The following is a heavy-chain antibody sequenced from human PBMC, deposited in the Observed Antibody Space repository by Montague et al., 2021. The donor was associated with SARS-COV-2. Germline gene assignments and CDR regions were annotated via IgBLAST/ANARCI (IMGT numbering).Heavy chain of an antibody. CDR3: ARVFGRYDFWSGYFREDYYYYGMDV. D-gene: IGHD3-3*01. Sequence: SLRLSCAASGFTFSSYAMHWVRRAPGKGLEWVAVISYDGSNKYYADSVKGRFTISRDNSKNTLYLQMNSLRAEDTAVYYCARVFGRYDFWSGYFREDYYYYGMDVWGQGTTVTVSS. CDR2: ISYDGSNK. CDR1: GFTFSSYA. V-gene: IGHV3-30-3*01. J-gene: IGHJ6*02.